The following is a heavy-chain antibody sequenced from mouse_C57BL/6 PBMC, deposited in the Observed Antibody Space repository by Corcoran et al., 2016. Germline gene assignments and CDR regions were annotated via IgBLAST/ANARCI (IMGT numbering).Heavy chain of an antibody. J-gene: IGHJ4*01. CDR3: ARHYGSSYLIYYYAMDY. CDR2: IYPGSGNT. CDR1: GYTFTDYY. Sequence: QIQLQQSGPELVKPGASVKISCKASGYTFTDYYINWVKQRPGQGLEWIGWIYPGSGNTKYNEKFKGKATLTVDTSSSTAYMQLSSLTSEDSAVYYCARHYGSSYLIYYYAMDYWGQGTSVTVSS. D-gene: IGHD1-1*01. V-gene: IGHV1-84*01.